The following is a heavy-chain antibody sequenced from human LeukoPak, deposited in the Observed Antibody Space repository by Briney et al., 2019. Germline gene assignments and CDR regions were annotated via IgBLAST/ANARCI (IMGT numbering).Heavy chain of an antibody. CDR2: IKQDGSQK. CDR1: GFTFTNYW. CDR3: ARDRDDYDLGHSDS. V-gene: IGHV3-7*01. D-gene: IGHD3-3*01. Sequence: GGSLRLSCVASGFTFTNYWMYWVRQAPGKGLEWVASIKQDGSQKSYVDSVKGRFTISRDNAKNSLSLQMDSLRAEDTAVYYCARDRDDYDLGHSDSWGQGTLVTV. J-gene: IGHJ4*02.